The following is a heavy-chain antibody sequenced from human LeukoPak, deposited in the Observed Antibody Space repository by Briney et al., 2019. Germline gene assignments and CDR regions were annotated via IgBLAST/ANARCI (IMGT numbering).Heavy chain of an antibody. D-gene: IGHD4-17*01. CDR1: GGSIIGSTSY. Sequence: SETLSLTCTVSGGSIIGSTSYWGWIRQPPGKGLDWIGIINYSGSTYYNPSLRSRVTISVDTSKNQFSLKLNSVTASDTAVYYCARQGGPYGDLDYWGQGTLVTVSS. V-gene: IGHV4-39*01. J-gene: IGHJ4*02. CDR2: INYSGST. CDR3: ARQGGPYGDLDY.